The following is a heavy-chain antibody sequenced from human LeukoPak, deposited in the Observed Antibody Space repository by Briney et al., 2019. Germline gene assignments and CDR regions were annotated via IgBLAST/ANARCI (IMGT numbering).Heavy chain of an antibody. J-gene: IGHJ6*03. D-gene: IGHD2-2*02. V-gene: IGHV3-23*01. Sequence: GGSLRLSCAASGLTFSSYAMSWVRQAPGKGLEWVSAISGSGGSTYYADSVKGRFTISRDNSKNTLYLQMNSLRAEDTAVYYCAKRGYCSSTSCYTTYYYYYYMDVWGKGTTVTVSS. CDR1: GLTFSSYA. CDR3: AKRGYCSSTSCYTTYYYYYYMDV. CDR2: ISGSGGST.